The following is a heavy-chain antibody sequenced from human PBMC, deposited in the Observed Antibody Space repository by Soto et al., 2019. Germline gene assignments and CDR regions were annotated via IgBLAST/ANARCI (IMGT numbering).Heavy chain of an antibody. V-gene: IGHV1-3*01. Sequence: ASVKVSCKASGYTFTSYAMHWVRQAPGQRLEWMGWINAGNGNTKYSQKFQGRVTITRDTSASTAYMELSSLRSEDTAVYYCARECSGGSCYLLHHYGMAVWGQGSPVTVS. J-gene: IGHJ6*02. D-gene: IGHD2-15*01. CDR3: ARECSGGSCYLLHHYGMAV. CDR1: GYTFTSYA. CDR2: INAGNGNT.